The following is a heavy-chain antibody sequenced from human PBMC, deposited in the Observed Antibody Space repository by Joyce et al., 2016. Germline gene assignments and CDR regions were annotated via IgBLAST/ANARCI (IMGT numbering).Heavy chain of an antibody. Sequence: EVQLVETGGGLMQPGGSLRLSCAASGFSVSSKYMSWVRQAPGKGLGWVSVIYSGGSTYYLDSVKGRFIISRDNSKNTLYLQMNSLRAEDTAVYYCARDLLDYGDYWGAFDIWGQGTTVTVSS. CDR1: GFSVSSKY. J-gene: IGHJ3*02. V-gene: IGHV3-53*02. CDR3: ARDLLDYGDYWGAFDI. D-gene: IGHD4-17*01. CDR2: IYSGGST.